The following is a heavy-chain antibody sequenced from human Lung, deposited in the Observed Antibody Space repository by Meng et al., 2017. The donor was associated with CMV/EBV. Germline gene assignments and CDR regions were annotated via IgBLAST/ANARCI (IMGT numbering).Heavy chain of an antibody. CDR1: GYSFSGFY. CDR3: AKSSDNGWSS. D-gene: IGHD6-19*01. J-gene: IGHJ4*01. CDR2: VNPISDDT. Sequence: VQLVQSGAEVKRPWASVNISCQASGYSFSGFYLNWARQAPGHGLEWLGRVNPISDDTHLAQKFEGRITVTRVATINTAFMELTRLRPDDTAVYYCAKSSDNGWSSWGPGTLVTVSS. V-gene: IGHV1-2*06.